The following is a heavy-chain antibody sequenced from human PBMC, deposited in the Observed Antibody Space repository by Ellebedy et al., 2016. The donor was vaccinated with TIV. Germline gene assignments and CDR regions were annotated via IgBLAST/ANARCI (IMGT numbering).Heavy chain of an antibody. Sequence: GGSLRLXCAASGFTFSSYWMSWVRQAPGKGLEWVANIKQDGSEKYYVDSVKGRFTISRDNAKNSLYLQMNSLRAEDTAVYYCARDRDIVVVPAALVPIFDYWGQGTLVTVSS. CDR1: GFTFSSYW. CDR2: IKQDGSEK. V-gene: IGHV3-7*01. CDR3: ARDRDIVVVPAALVPIFDY. D-gene: IGHD2-2*01. J-gene: IGHJ4*02.